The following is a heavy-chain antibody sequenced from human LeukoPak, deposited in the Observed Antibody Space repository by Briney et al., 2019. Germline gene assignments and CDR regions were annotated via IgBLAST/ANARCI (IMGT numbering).Heavy chain of an antibody. CDR1: GGSISSSGYY. D-gene: IGHD1-26*01. CDR2: IYYSGST. CDR3: ARHEYSGSYYGLSWFDP. J-gene: IGHJ5*02. V-gene: IGHV4-39*01. Sequence: PSETLSHTCTVSGGSISSSGYYWGWIRQPPGKGLEWIASIYYSGSTYYNPSLKSRVTISVDTSKNQLSLKLSSLTAADTAVYCARHEYSGSYYGLSWFDPWGQGTLVTVSS.